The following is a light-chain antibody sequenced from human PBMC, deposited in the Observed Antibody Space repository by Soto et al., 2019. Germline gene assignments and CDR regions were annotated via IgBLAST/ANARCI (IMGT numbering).Light chain of an antibody. V-gene: IGKV3-20*01. CDR3: QHYLTSSIT. CDR2: GAS. J-gene: IGKJ5*01. Sequence: EVVLTQSPGTLSLSPGERVTILCLASQSVSSTSLAWYQQKPGQTPRLLIYGASSRATGTPDRISGGGSGTHFTLTISRLEPEDFAVYYCQHYLTSSITFGQGTRLEIK. CDR1: QSVSSTS.